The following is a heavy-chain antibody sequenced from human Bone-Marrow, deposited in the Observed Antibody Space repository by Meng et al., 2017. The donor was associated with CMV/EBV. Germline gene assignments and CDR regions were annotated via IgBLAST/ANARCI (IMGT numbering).Heavy chain of an antibody. V-gene: IGHV3-73*01. CDR1: GFTFSGSA. Sequence: GESLKISCAASGFTFSGSAMHWVRQASGKGLEWVGRIRSKANSYATAYAASVKGRFTISRDDSKNTAYLQMNSLKTEDTAVYYCAKVVSIVVVPAGEDVWGQGTTVTVSS. J-gene: IGHJ6*02. CDR2: IRSKANSYAT. D-gene: IGHD2-2*01. CDR3: AKVVSIVVVPAGEDV.